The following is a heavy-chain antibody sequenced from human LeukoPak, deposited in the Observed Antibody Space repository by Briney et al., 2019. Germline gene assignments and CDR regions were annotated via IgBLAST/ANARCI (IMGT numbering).Heavy chain of an antibody. Sequence: SGGSLRLSCAPSAFTFTSYSMSWVRQAPGKWLEWVSSISSSRSYIYYADSVKGRFTISRDNTKNSLYLQMNSLRAEGRAVYFCARSGGSTSPWFDPWGQGTLVTVS. V-gene: IGHV3-21*01. CDR2: ISSSRSYI. D-gene: IGHD2-2*01. J-gene: IGHJ5*02. CDR1: AFTFTSYS. CDR3: ARSGGSTSPWFDP.